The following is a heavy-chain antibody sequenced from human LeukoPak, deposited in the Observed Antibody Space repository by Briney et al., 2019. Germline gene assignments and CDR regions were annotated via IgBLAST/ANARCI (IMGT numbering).Heavy chain of an antibody. D-gene: IGHD2-15*01. CDR2: ISSSSSTI. Sequence: PGGSLRLSCAASGFTFSTYSMNWVRQAPGKGLEWVSYISSSSSTIYYVDSVKGRFTISRDNAKNSVYLQMNSLRAEDTAVYYCARTEDVRVYYYNYMDVWGKGTTVTVSS. J-gene: IGHJ6*03. CDR3: ARTEDVRVYYYNYMDV. CDR1: GFTFSTYS. V-gene: IGHV3-48*01.